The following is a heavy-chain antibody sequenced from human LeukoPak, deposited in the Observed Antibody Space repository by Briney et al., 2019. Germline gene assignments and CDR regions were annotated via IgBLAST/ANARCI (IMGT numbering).Heavy chain of an antibody. V-gene: IGHV4-4*09. Sequence: SETLSLTCTVSGGSISSYYWSWIRQPPGRGLEGIGYIYTSGSTNYNPSLKSRGTISVDTSKNQFSLKLRSVTPAATALYCISRSLDYDILTGYYRQPTYFDYWGQGTLVTVSS. CDR1: GGSISSYY. CDR2: IYTSGST. CDR3: SRSLDYDILTGYYRQPTYFDY. J-gene: IGHJ4*02. D-gene: IGHD3-9*01.